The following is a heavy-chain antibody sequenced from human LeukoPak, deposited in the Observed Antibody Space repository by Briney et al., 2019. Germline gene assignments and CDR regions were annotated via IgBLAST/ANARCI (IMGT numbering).Heavy chain of an antibody. CDR3: ARHALVVVPAAHYYYYGMDV. D-gene: IGHD2-2*01. V-gene: IGHV4-59*08. Sequence: SETLSLTCTVSGGSISSYYWSWIRQPPGKGLEWIGYIYYSGSTNYNPSLKSRVTISVDTSKNQFSLKLSSVTAADTAVYYCARHALVVVPAAHYYYYGMDVWGQGTTVTVSS. CDR1: GGSISSYY. CDR2: IYYSGST. J-gene: IGHJ6*02.